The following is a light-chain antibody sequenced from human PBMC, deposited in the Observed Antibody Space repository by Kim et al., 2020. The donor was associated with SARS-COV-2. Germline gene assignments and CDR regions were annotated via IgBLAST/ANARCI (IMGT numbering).Light chain of an antibody. CDR3: QQYNDYPLT. Sequence: SASVGNRLILTCRASQGISHYLAWFQQKPGKAPQSLIYAASTLQSGVPSKFSGSGSGTDFTLTIRNLQPEDFATYYCQQYNDYPLTFGGGTKLEI. CDR1: QGISHY. CDR2: AAS. V-gene: IGKV1-16*02. J-gene: IGKJ4*01.